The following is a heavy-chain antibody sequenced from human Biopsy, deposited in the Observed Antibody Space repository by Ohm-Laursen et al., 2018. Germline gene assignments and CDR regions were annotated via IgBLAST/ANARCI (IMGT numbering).Heavy chain of an antibody. V-gene: IGHV1-2*02. CDR1: GYTFTSYG. CDR3: ARDPYCSGGNCYSPLDH. CDR2: IDPDGGRT. J-gene: IGHJ4*02. D-gene: IGHD2-15*01. Sequence: SVKVSCKTSGYTFTSYGISWVRQAPGQGLEWMGWIDPDGGRTSFGQNFQGRVTMTSDTSTGTAYLELTRLRSDDTAVYYCARDPYCSGGNCYSPLDHWGQGTLVTVSA.